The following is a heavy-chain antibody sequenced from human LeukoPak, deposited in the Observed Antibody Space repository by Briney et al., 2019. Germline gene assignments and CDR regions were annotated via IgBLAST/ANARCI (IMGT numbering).Heavy chain of an antibody. V-gene: IGHV4-39*07. CDR2: IYYSGST. J-gene: IGHJ4*02. D-gene: IGHD6-13*01. CDR1: GFSISSINYY. Sequence: SETLSLTSTVSGFSISSINYYWGCLRQPPGKWLGWIGSIYYSGSTYYRPSRKSRVTISVDTSKNQFSLKLSSVTAADTAVYYCASGRWYVDTPPYWGQGTLVTVSS. CDR3: ASGRWYVDTPPY.